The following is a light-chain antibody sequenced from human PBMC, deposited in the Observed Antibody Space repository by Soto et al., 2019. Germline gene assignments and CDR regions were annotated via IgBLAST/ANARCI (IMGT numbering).Light chain of an antibody. Sequence: QSVLTQPRSVSGSPGQSVTISCTGTSSDVGGYNYVSWYQHHPGNAPKLMIYDVAKRPSGVPDRFSGSKSGNTASLTISGLQADDEADYYCAAWDDRLNGYVFGTGTKVTVL. J-gene: IGLJ1*01. CDR3: AAWDDRLNGYV. V-gene: IGLV2-11*01. CDR1: SSDVGGYNY. CDR2: DVA.